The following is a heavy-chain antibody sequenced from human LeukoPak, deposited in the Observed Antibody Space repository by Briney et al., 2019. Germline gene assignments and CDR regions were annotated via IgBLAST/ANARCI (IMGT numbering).Heavy chain of an antibody. J-gene: IGHJ4*02. Sequence: GGSLRLSCAASGFTFSDYYMSWIRQAPGKGLEWVSYISSSSSYTNYADSVKGRFTISRDNAKNSLYLQMNSLRAEDTAVYYCARATFKAAAGGSFDYWGQGTLVTVSS. V-gene: IGHV3-11*05. CDR1: GFTFSDYY. CDR2: ISSSSSYT. CDR3: ARATFKAAAGGSFDY. D-gene: IGHD6-13*01.